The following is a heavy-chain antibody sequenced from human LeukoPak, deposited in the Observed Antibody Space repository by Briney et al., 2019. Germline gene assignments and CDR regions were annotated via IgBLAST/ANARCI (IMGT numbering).Heavy chain of an antibody. J-gene: IGHJ4*02. CDR1: GFNFRSFW. Sequence: GGSLRLSCAASGFNFRSFWMHWVRQLPGKGLVWVARINSDGRTAHYADSVRGRFTISRDNAENTLYLHMNSLRPEDTALYYCATEKWELLPTYWGQGTLVTVSS. D-gene: IGHD4-23*01. CDR3: ATEKWELLPTY. V-gene: IGHV3-74*01. CDR2: INSDGRTA.